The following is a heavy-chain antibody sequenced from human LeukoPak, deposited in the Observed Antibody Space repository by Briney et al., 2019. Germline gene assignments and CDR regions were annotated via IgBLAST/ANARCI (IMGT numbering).Heavy chain of an antibody. Sequence: GGSLRLSCAGSGFPFSSYSMNWARQAPGKGLEWVSSISMSNYYIYYADSVKGRFTISRDNAKNSLYLQMNSLRAEDTAVYYCARDPSPRTSYYYYYMDVWGKGTTVTVSS. CDR2: ISMSNYYI. CDR3: ARDPSPRTSYYYYYMDV. V-gene: IGHV3-21*01. J-gene: IGHJ6*03. CDR1: GFPFSSYS. D-gene: IGHD2-2*01.